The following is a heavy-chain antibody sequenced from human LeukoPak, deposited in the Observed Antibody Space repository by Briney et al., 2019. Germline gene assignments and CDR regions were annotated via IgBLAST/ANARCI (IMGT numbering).Heavy chain of an antibody. Sequence: GASVKVSCKASGGTFSSYAISWVRQAPGQGLEWMGRIIPILGIANYAQKFQGRVTITADKSTSTAYMELSSLRSEDTAVYYCAINSYYYYSSGRGFDYWGQGTLVTVSS. D-gene: IGHD3-10*01. CDR1: GGTFSSYA. CDR2: IIPILGIA. V-gene: IGHV1-69*04. CDR3: AINSYYYYSSGRGFDY. J-gene: IGHJ4*02.